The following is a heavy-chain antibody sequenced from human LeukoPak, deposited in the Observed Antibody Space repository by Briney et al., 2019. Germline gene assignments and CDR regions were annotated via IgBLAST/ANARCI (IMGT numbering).Heavy chain of an antibody. CDR1: GFTFSSYA. CDR3: AKYKWELPRANYFDY. CDR2: ISGSGGNT. D-gene: IGHD1-26*01. J-gene: IGHJ4*02. Sequence: GGSLRLSCAASGFTFSSYAMSWVRQAPGKGLEWVSAISGSGGNTYYADSVKGRFTISRDNSKNTLYLQMNSLRAEDTAVYYCAKYKWELPRANYFDYWGQGTLVTVST. V-gene: IGHV3-23*01.